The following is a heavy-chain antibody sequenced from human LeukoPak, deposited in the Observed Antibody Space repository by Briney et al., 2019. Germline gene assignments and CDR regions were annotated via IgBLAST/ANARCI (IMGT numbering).Heavy chain of an antibody. CDR3: ARDRDRWSSGSYNWFDP. CDR2: IIPIFGTA. Sequence: SVKVSCKASGGTFSSYAISWVRQAPGEGLEWMGGIIPIFGTANYAQKFQGRVTITADESTSTAYMELSSLRSEDTAVYFCARDRDRWSSGSYNWFDPWGQGTLVTVSS. J-gene: IGHJ5*02. D-gene: IGHD6-19*01. CDR1: GGTFSSYA. V-gene: IGHV1-69*01.